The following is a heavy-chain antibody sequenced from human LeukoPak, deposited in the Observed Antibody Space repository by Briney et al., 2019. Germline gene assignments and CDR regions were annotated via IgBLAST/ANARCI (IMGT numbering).Heavy chain of an antibody. CDR2: INHSGST. CDR1: GGSFSGYY. V-gene: IGHV4-34*01. CDR3: ARGYYYDSSGDPYYYYYYMDV. Sequence: SETLSLXCAVYGGSFSGYYWSWIRQPPGKGLEWIGEINHSGSTNYNPSLKSRVTISVDTSKNQFSLKLSSVTAADTAVYYCARGYYYDSSGDPYYYYYYMDVWGKGTTVTVSS. J-gene: IGHJ6*03. D-gene: IGHD3-22*01.